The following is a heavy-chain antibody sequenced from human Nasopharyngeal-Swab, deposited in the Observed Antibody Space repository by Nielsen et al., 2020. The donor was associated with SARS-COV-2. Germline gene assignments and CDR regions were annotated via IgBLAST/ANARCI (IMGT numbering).Heavy chain of an antibody. CDR2: MNPNSGNT. Sequence: ASVKVSCKASGYTFTSYDINWVRQATGQGLEWMGWMNPNSGNTGYAQKFQGRVTMTRNTSISTAYMELSSLRSEDTAVYYCTRAAAVASLLGRNNWFDPWGQGTLVTVSS. CDR3: TRAAAVASLLGRNNWFDP. V-gene: IGHV1-8*01. J-gene: IGHJ5*02. D-gene: IGHD6-19*01. CDR1: GYTFTSYD.